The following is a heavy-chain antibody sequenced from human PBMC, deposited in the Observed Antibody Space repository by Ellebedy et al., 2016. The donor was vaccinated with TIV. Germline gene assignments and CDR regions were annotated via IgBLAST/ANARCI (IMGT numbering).Heavy chain of an antibody. V-gene: IGHV3-23*01. CDR3: AKSYYGSGSFPDY. J-gene: IGHJ4*02. CDR1: GFTFSSYA. Sequence: GESLKISXAASGFTFSSYAMSWVRQAPGKGLEWVSAISGSGGSTYYADSVKGRFTISRDNSKNTLYLQMNSLRAEDTAVYYCAKSYYGSGSFPDYWGQGTLVTVSS. CDR2: ISGSGGST. D-gene: IGHD3-10*01.